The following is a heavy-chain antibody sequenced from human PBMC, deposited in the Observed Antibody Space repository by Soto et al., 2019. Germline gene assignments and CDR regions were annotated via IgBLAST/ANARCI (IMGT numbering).Heavy chain of an antibody. CDR3: ARDRIRYDSSGLEF. CDR2: ISYDGGNK. Sequence: QVQLVESGGGVVQPGRSLRLSCAVSGFTFNTYTMQWVRQAPAKGVEWVAVISYDGGNKYYADSVKGRFTISRDNSKNTLYLQMNSLRAEDTAVYYCARDRIRYDSSGLEFWGQRILVTVST. V-gene: IGHV3-30-3*01. J-gene: IGHJ4*02. D-gene: IGHD3-22*01. CDR1: GFTFNTYT.